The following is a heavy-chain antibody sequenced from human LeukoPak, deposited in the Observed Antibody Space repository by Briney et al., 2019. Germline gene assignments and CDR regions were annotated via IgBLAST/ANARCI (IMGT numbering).Heavy chain of an antibody. Sequence: GGSLRLSCTASGFTFSTYAMSWVRQAPGKGLEWVSTISDSGGSTYYADSVKGRFTISRDNSKNTLYLQMNSLRAEDTAVYYCAKLTVRVDYWGQGTLVTVSS. CDR3: AKLTVRVDY. J-gene: IGHJ4*02. D-gene: IGHD3-10*01. CDR1: GFTFSTYA. V-gene: IGHV3-23*01. CDR2: ISDSGGST.